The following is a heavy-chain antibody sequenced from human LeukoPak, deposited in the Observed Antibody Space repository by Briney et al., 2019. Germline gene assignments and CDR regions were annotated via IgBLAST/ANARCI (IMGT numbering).Heavy chain of an antibody. V-gene: IGHV1-46*01. CDR3: ARDRRACTSTSCPDDAFDI. CDR1: GYTFTSYY. Sequence: ASVKVSCKASGYTFTSYYIHWVRQAPGQGLEWMGIVNPSGGSTSYAQKFQGRVTMTRDTSTSTVYMELSSLRSEDTVVYYCARDRRACTSTSCPDDAFDIWGQGTMVTVSS. J-gene: IGHJ3*02. D-gene: IGHD2-2*01. CDR2: VNPSGGST.